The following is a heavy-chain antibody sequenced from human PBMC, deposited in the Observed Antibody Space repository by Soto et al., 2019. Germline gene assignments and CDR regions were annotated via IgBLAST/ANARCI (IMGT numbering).Heavy chain of an antibody. V-gene: IGHV2-70*01. J-gene: IGHJ6*02. CDR1: GFSLSTSGMC. CDR3: ARSNRYSSSWDYYYYGMDV. Sequence: PTLVHPTQTLTLTCTFSGFSLSTSGMCVSWIRQPPGKALEWLALIDWDDDKYYSTSLKTRLTISKDTSKNQVVLTMTNMDPVDTATYYCARSNRYSSSWDYYYYGMDVWGQGTTVTVSS. CDR2: IDWDDDK. D-gene: IGHD6-13*01.